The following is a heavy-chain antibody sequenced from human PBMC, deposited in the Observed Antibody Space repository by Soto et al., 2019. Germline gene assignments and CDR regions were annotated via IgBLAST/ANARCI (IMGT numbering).Heavy chain of an antibody. Sequence: SETLSLTCTVSGGSSGDNVWSWIRQSPGKGLEWIAYIQTNGKTNYNPSLKSRVTISVDTSTNQFSLKLSSVTAADTAVYFCARTVPSGTADYWGQGTLVTVSS. V-gene: IGHV4-59*01. CDR1: GGSSGDNV. D-gene: IGHD1-7*01. CDR2: IQTNGKT. J-gene: IGHJ4*02. CDR3: ARTVPSGTADY.